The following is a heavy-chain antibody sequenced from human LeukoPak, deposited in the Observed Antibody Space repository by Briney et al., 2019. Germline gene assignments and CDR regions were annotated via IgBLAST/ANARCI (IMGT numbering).Heavy chain of an antibody. V-gene: IGHV4-34*01. Sequence: SETLSLTCAVYGGSFSGYYWSWIRQPPGKGLEWIGEINHSGSTNYNPSLKSRVTISVDTSKIQFSLKLSSVTAADTAVYYCAREWGVVRGVISQFDYWGQGTLVTVSS. CDR3: AREWGVVRGVISQFDY. CDR1: GGSFSGYY. CDR2: INHSGST. D-gene: IGHD3-10*01. J-gene: IGHJ4*02.